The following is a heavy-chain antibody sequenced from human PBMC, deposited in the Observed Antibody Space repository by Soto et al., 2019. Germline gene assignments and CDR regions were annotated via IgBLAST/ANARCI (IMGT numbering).Heavy chain of an antibody. CDR3: ARVMGTGAPVISPFDY. CDR1: GGSISSYY. V-gene: IGHV4-59*01. CDR2: IYYSGST. Sequence: SETLSLTCTVSGGSISSYYWSWIRQPPGKGLEWIGYIYYSGSTNYNPSLKSRVTISVDTSKNQFSLKLSSVTAADTAVYYCARVMGTGAPVISPFDYWGQGTLVTVSS. J-gene: IGHJ4*02. D-gene: IGHD7-27*01.